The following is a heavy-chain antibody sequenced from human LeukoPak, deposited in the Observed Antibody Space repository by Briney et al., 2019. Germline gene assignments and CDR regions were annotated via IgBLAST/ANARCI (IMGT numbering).Heavy chain of an antibody. J-gene: IGHJ4*02. Sequence: PGGSLRLSCAASGFTFSDHYMDWVRQAPGKGLEWVGRTRNKANSYTTEYAASVKGRFTISRDDSKNSLYLQMNSLKSEDTAVYYCARGAYCGGDCYHFDYWGQGTLVTVSS. CDR2: TRNKANSYTT. D-gene: IGHD2-21*02. CDR1: GFTFSDHY. V-gene: IGHV3-72*01. CDR3: ARGAYCGGDCYHFDY.